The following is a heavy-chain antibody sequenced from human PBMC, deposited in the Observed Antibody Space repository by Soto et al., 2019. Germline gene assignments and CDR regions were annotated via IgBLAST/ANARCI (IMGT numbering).Heavy chain of an antibody. J-gene: IGHJ5*02. Sequence: EVQLVESGGGLVQPGGSLRLSCAASGLTFSNYYMTWVRQAPGKGLEWVANIKEDGSEKYYGDSVKGRFTISRDNAKNSLYQQMNSLGPEDRAVYDGARDIGPRVGYPATDPGGQGTLVTVPS. D-gene: IGHD6-25*01. CDR2: IKEDGSEK. V-gene: IGHV3-7*01. CDR3: ARDIGPRVGYPATDP. CDR1: GLTFSNYY.